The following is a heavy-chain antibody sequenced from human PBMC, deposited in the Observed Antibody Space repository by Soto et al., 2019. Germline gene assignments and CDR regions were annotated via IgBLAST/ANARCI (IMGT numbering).Heavy chain of an antibody. CDR2: ISGYNGNT. D-gene: IGHD4-17*01. CDR1: GYSFTSYG. J-gene: IGHJ6*02. Sequence: QLQLMQSGPEVKKPGASLKVSCKASGYSFTSYGISWLRQAPGRGLEWMGWISGYNGNTNYEQKFKGRVTMTTDSSTSTAYMELRSRASDDTAVYYCAKDNTATSPSRYRFGMDAWGQGTTVTVSS. CDR3: AKDNTATSPSRYRFGMDA. V-gene: IGHV1-18*01.